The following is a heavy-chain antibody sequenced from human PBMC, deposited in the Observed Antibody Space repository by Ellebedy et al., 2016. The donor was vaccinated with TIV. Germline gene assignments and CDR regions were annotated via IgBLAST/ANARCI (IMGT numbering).Heavy chain of an antibody. V-gene: IGHV3-48*04. D-gene: IGHD1-1*01. CDR3: ARVVEPHRKLDY. Sequence: PGGSLRLSCAASGFTFSSYSMHWVRQTPGKGLGWISYITNSSSPIYYADSVKGRFTISRDNAKNSLYLQMSSLRAEDTAVYYCARVVEPHRKLDYWGQGTLVTVSS. CDR1: GFTFSSYS. CDR2: ITNSSSPI. J-gene: IGHJ4*02.